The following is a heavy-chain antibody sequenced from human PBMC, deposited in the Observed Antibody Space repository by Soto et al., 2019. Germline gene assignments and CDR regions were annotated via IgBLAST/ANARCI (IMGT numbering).Heavy chain of an antibody. CDR1: GYTFTSYD. CDR3: ARGPLRRRYFDWLSQYYYYMDV. Sequence: GASVKVSCAASGYTFTSYDINWVRQATGQGLEWMGWMNPNSGNTGYAQKFQGRVTMTRNTSISTAYMEVSSLRSEDTAVYYCARGPLRRRYFDWLSQYYYYMDVWGKGTTVTVSS. D-gene: IGHD3-9*01. CDR2: MNPNSGNT. J-gene: IGHJ6*03. V-gene: IGHV1-8*01.